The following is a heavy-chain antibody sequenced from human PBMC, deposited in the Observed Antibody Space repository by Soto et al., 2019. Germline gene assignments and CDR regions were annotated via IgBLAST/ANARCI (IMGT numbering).Heavy chain of an antibody. CDR1: GGSISSSSYY. V-gene: IGHV4-39*01. Sequence: SETLSLTCTVSGGSISSSSYYWGWIRQPPGKGLEWIGSIYYSGSTYYNPSLKSRVTISVDTSKNQFSLKLSSVTAADTAVYYCARLFIPGTNFDYWGQGTLVTVSS. CDR3: ARLFIPGTNFDY. J-gene: IGHJ4*02. CDR2: IYYSGST. D-gene: IGHD1-20*01.